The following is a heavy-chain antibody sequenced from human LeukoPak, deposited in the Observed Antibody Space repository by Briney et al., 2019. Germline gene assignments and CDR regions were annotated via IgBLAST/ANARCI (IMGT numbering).Heavy chain of an antibody. V-gene: IGHV6-1*01. Sequence: SQTLSLTCAISGDSVPSNSVTWNWIRQSPSRGLEWLGRTYYRSTWYNDYAVSVRGRITVNPDTSKNQYSLHLNSVTPEDTAVYYCARRLTQYDCFDPWGQGILVTVSS. J-gene: IGHJ5*02. CDR1: GDSVPSNSVT. CDR2: TYYRSTWYN. CDR3: ARRLTQYDCFDP. D-gene: IGHD2-2*01.